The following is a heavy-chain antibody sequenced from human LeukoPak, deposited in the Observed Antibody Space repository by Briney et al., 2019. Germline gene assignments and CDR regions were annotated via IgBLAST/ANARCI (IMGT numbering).Heavy chain of an antibody. CDR1: GFLLRTRGVG. D-gene: IGHD1-26*01. Sequence: AAPTLVKPTPTLTLTCTFSGFLLRTRGVGVGWIRQPTGKALEWLALIYWDDNKRYSPSLKNRLTITKDTSKNQVVLKMTNLDPVDTATYYCAHWEFGYFHLWGRGTLVTVSS. CDR2: IYWDDNK. J-gene: IGHJ2*01. V-gene: IGHV2-5*02. CDR3: AHWEFGYFHL.